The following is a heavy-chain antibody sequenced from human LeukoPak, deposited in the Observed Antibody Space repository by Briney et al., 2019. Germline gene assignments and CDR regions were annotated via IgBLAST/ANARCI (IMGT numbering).Heavy chain of an antibody. D-gene: IGHD5-12*01. CDR3: ARGGYSFDY. J-gene: IGHJ4*02. CDR2: LHADGSEK. V-gene: IGHV3-7*01. CDR1: GFSLSGYC. Sequence: PAGGSLRLSCVGSGFSLSGYCMSWVRQAPGKGLEWVGRLHADGSEKYYVGSVKGRSLISGDNAQKYLYLQMNSLRVDATAVYYCARGGYSFDYLGQGTLVTVSS.